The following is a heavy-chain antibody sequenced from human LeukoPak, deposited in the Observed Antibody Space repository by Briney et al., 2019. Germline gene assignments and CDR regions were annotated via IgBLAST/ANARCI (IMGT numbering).Heavy chain of an antibody. J-gene: IGHJ4*02. Sequence: PGGSLRLSCAASGFTPDNYGMSWVRQVPGKGLEWVSGVNTDGGSTGYADSVKGRFTISRDNAKESLYLQMNSLRSEDTALYYCARDGSGWYSDYWGQGIPVTVTS. CDR2: VNTDGGST. V-gene: IGHV3-20*04. CDR3: ARDGSGWYSDY. CDR1: GFTPDNYG. D-gene: IGHD6-19*01.